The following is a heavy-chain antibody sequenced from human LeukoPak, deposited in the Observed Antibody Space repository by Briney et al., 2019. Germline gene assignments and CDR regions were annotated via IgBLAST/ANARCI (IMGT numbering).Heavy chain of an antibody. CDR1: GYTFTSYG. D-gene: IGHD3-22*01. CDR3: ARLLYDSSGYYFDY. Sequence: ASVKVSCKASGYTFTSYGISWVRQAPGQGLERMGWISAYNGNTNYAQKLQGRVTMTTDTSTSTAYMELRSLRSDDTAVYYCARLLYDSSGYYFDYWGQGTLVTVSS. V-gene: IGHV1-18*01. J-gene: IGHJ4*02. CDR2: ISAYNGNT.